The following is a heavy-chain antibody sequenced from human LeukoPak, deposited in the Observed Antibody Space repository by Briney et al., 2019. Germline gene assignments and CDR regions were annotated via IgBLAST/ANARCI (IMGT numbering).Heavy chain of an antibody. CDR3: ARLRRDYYDSSGYWFDP. Sequence: SVKVSCTASGGTFSSYAISWVRQAPGQGLEWTGGIIPIFGTANYAQKFQGRVTITADESTSTAYMELSSLRSEDTAVYYCARLRRDYYDSSGYWFDPWGQGTLVTVSP. J-gene: IGHJ5*02. CDR1: GGTFSSYA. D-gene: IGHD3-22*01. V-gene: IGHV1-69*13. CDR2: IIPIFGTA.